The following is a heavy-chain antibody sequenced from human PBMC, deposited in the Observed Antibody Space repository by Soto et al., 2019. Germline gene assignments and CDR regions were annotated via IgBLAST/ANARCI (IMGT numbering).Heavy chain of an antibody. V-gene: IGHV1-69*08. CDR3: ARDQGDYYYYYMDV. Sequence: QVQLVQSGAEVKKPGSSVKVSCKASGGTFSSYTISWVRQAPGQGLEWMGRIIPILGIANYAQKFQGRVTITADKSTSTAYMELSSLRSEDTAVYSCARDQGDYYYYYMDVWGKGTTVTVSS. CDR2: IIPILGIA. J-gene: IGHJ6*03. CDR1: GGTFSSYT.